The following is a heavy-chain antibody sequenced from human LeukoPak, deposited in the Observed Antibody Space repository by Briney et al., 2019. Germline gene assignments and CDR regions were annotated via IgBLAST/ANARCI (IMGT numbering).Heavy chain of an antibody. J-gene: IGHJ4*02. V-gene: IGHV1-46*01. CDR2: INPSGGST. CDR3: HLQRGYYYDSSGEDY. CDR1: GYTFTSYY. Sequence: GASVKVSCKASGYTFTSYYMHWVRQAPGQGLEWMGIINPSGGSTSYAQKFQGRVTMTRDTSTSTVYMELSSLRSEDTAVYYRHLQRGYYYDSSGEDYWGQGTLVTVSS. D-gene: IGHD3-22*01.